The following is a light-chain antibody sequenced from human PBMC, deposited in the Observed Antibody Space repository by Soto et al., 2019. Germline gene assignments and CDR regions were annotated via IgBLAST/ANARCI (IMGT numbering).Light chain of an antibody. Sequence: DIQMTQSPSTLSASVGDTVTITCRASQTISGWLAWYQQRPGKAPNLLIFDASTLESGVPSGFSGSGSGTTFTLTLSSLQSDDFGTYYCLQYNGYYRTFGQGTKVEIK. J-gene: IGKJ1*01. CDR1: QTISGW. CDR2: DAS. V-gene: IGKV1-5*01. CDR3: LQYNGYYRT.